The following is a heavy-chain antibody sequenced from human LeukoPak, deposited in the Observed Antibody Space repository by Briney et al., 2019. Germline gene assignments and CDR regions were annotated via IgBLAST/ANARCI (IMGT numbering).Heavy chain of an antibody. V-gene: IGHV1-8*01. CDR2: MNPNSGNT. Sequence: ASVKVSCKASGYTFTSYDINWVRQAAGQGLEWMGWMNPNSGNTGYAQKFQGRVTMTRNTSISTAYMELSSLRSEGTAVYYCARANSSSWYEFYYYYYMDVWGKGTTVTVSS. D-gene: IGHD6-13*01. CDR3: ARANSSSWYEFYYYYYMDV. J-gene: IGHJ6*03. CDR1: GYTFTSYD.